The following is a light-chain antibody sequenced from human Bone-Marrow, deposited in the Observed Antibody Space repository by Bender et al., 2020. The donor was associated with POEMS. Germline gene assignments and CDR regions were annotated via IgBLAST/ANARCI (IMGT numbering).Light chain of an antibody. CDR1: TGAVTTNSY. J-gene: IGLJ3*02. V-gene: IGLV7-43*01. CDR3: LLFYANTRLWV. CDR2: STT. Sequence: QTVVTQEPSLTVSPGGTVTLTCASTTGAVTTNSYANWFQQKPGQPPRALIYSTTNKHSWTPARFSGSLLGGKAALTLSAVQPEDEADYYCLLFYANTRLWVFGGGTKLTVL.